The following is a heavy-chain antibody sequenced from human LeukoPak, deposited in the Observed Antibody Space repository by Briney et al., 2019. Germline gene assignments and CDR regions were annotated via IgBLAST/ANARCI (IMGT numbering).Heavy chain of an antibody. CDR1: GFTFSSYA. CDR3: AREGRYFDWLPDAFDI. CDR2: ISYDGSNK. V-gene: IGHV3-30-3*01. Sequence: GRSLRLSCAASGFTFSSYAMHWVRQAPGKGLEWVAVISYDGSNKYYADSVKGRFTISRDNSKNTLYLQMSSLRAENTAVYYCAREGRYFDWLPDAFDIWGQGTMVTVSS. J-gene: IGHJ3*02. D-gene: IGHD3-9*01.